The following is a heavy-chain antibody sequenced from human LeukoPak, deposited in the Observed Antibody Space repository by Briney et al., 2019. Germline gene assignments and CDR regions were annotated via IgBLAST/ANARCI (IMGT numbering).Heavy chain of an antibody. CDR1: GGSISSSNW. V-gene: IGHV4-4*02. CDR3: ARDRYSSSSPSNWFDP. D-gene: IGHD6-6*01. J-gene: IGHJ5*02. CDR2: IYHSGST. Sequence: SETLSLTCAVSGGSISSSNWWSWVRQPPGKGLEWIGEIYHSGSTNYNPSLKSRVTISIAMSKNQFSLKLSSVTAADTAVYYCARDRYSSSSPSNWFDPWGQGTLVTVSS.